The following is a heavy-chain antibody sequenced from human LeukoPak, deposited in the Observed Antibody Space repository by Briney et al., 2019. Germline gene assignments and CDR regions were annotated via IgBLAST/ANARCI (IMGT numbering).Heavy chain of an antibody. D-gene: IGHD3-10*01. CDR1: GFTFSSYA. V-gene: IGHV3-30-3*01. CDR3: ARVMVRGRAYYYGMDV. Sequence: GSLRLSCAASGFTFSSYAMHWVRQAPGKGLEWVAVISYDGSNKYYADSVKGRFTISRDNSKNTLYLQMNSLRAEDTAVYYCARVMVRGRAYYYGMDVWGQGTTVTVSS. CDR2: ISYDGSNK. J-gene: IGHJ6*02.